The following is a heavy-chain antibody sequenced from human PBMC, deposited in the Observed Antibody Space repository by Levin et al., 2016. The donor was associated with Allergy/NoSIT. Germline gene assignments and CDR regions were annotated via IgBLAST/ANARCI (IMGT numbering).Heavy chain of an antibody. CDR3: ARDGEGYVYDF. CDR1: GFIFRNSA. D-gene: IGHD5-24*01. J-gene: IGHJ4*02. CDR2: IDGIGGAT. Sequence: GGSLRLSCTASGFIFRNSAMHWVRQAPGKGLEFVSAIDGIGGATYYADSVKGRSTISRDNSKNTLYLQMGSLRAEDTALYYCARDGEGYVYDFWGQGTLVTVSS. V-gene: IGHV3-64*02.